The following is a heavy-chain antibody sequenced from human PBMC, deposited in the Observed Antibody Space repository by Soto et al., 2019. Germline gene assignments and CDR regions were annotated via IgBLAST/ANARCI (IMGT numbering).Heavy chain of an antibody. CDR1: GDSISNSRW. CDR2: IFHSGDT. D-gene: IGHD6-19*01. Sequence: QVQLQESGPGLVKPSGTLSLTCAVSGDSISNSRWWTWVRQPPGKGLEWIGDIFHSGDTNYNPSLKXXVCISVEKSQNQFSLKVSSVTAPDTAVYYCAYSTGWYRHDVWGQGTLVTVSS. J-gene: IGHJ3*01. CDR3: AYSTGWYRHDV. V-gene: IGHV4-4*02.